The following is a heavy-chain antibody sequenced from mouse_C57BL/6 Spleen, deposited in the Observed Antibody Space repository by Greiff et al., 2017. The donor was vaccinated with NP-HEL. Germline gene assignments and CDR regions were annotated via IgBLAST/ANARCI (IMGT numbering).Heavy chain of an antibody. Sequence: EVMLVESGGGLVQPGGSLKLSCAASGFTFSDYGMAWVRQAPRKGPEWVAFISNLAYSIYYADTVTGRFTISRENAKNTLYLEMSSLRSEDTAMYYCARLGHYDGYFAYWGQGTLVTVSA. D-gene: IGHD2-3*01. CDR1: GFTFSDYG. CDR2: ISNLAYSI. J-gene: IGHJ3*01. V-gene: IGHV5-15*04. CDR3: ARLGHYDGYFAY.